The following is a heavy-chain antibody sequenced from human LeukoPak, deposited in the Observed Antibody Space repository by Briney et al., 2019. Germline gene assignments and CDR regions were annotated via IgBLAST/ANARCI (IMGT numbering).Heavy chain of an antibody. CDR2: IIPILGIA. D-gene: IGHD2-2*02. Sequence: GASVKVSCKASGYTFTGYYMHWVRQAPGQGLEWMGRIIPILGIANYAQKFQGRVTITADKSTSTAYMELSSLRSEDTAVYYCARDWDIVVVPAAIRNYYYGMDVWGQGTTVTVSS. CDR1: GYTFTGYY. J-gene: IGHJ6*02. CDR3: ARDWDIVVVPAAIRNYYYGMDV. V-gene: IGHV1-69*04.